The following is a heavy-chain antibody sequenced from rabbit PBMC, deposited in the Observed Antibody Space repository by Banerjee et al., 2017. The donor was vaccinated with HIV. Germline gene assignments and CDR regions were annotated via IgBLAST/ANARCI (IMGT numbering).Heavy chain of an antibody. J-gene: IGHJ6*01. CDR2: TVGGRSTFT. CDR1: GVSFSISSY. V-gene: IGHV1S40*01. D-gene: IGHD1-1*01. CDR3: ARDTSSSFSSYGMDL. Sequence: QSLEESGGDLVKPGASLTLTCTASGVSFSISSYMCWVRQAPGKGLEWIACTVGGRSTFTYYASWAKGRFTISKTSSTTVTLQMTSLTAADTATYFCARDTSSSFSSYGMDLWGQGPWSPS.